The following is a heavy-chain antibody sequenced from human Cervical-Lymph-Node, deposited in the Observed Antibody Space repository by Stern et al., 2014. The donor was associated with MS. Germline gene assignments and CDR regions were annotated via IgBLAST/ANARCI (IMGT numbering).Heavy chain of an antibody. CDR1: GYSLSEIS. V-gene: IGHV1-24*01. CDR3: AGGGGTIDI. CDR2: FDTENDET. Sequence: QVQLVQSGAEVKKPGVSVKVSCKVSGYSLSEISMHWVRQAPGKGLEWMGGFDTENDETVYAQNFQGRLTMTEDTSTDTAYMELSSLRSEDTAVYYCAGGGGTIDIWGQGTPVIVSS. J-gene: IGHJ3*02. D-gene: IGHD1-26*01.